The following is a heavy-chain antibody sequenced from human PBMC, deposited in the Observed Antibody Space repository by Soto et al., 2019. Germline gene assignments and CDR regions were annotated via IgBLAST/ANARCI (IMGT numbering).Heavy chain of an antibody. D-gene: IGHD6-6*01. J-gene: IGHJ4*02. Sequence: SETLSLTCTVSGGSISSYYWSWIRQPPGKGLEWIGYIYHSGSTYYNPSLKSRVTISVDRSKNQFSLKLSSVTAADTAVYYCAREMGYSSSYGFDYWGQGTLVTVSS. CDR2: IYHSGST. CDR3: AREMGYSSSYGFDY. CDR1: GGSISSYY. V-gene: IGHV4-59*12.